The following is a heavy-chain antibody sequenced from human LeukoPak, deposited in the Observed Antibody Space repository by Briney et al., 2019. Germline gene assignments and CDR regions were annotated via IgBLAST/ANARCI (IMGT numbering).Heavy chain of an antibody. CDR1: GGSMSGTFYY. V-gene: IGHV4-39*01. Sequence: SETLSLTCTVSGGSMSGTFYYWDWIRQVPGKGLKWIGSMSYSGSTYYDPSLKGRVTISGDTSKSQFSLELSPVLASDTAVYFCERHSRQWLAQDAFAIWGPGTAVTVSS. D-gene: IGHD6-19*01. CDR2: MSYSGST. CDR3: ERHSRQWLAQDAFAI. J-gene: IGHJ3*02.